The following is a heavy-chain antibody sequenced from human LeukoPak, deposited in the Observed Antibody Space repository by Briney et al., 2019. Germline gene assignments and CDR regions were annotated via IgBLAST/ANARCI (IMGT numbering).Heavy chain of an antibody. Sequence: PSETLSLTCAVYGGSFSGYYWSWIRQPPGKGLEWIGEINHSGSTNYNPSLKSRVTLSVDTSKNQFSLKLSSVTAADTAVYYCARQAYSSNLGWFDPWGQGTLVTVSS. CDR3: ARQAYSSNLGWFDP. V-gene: IGHV4-34*01. D-gene: IGHD6-13*01. J-gene: IGHJ5*02. CDR1: GGSFSGYY. CDR2: INHSGST.